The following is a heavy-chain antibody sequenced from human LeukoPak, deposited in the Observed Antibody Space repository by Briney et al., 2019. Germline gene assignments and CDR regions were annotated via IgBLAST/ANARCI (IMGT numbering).Heavy chain of an antibody. D-gene: IGHD5-12*01. J-gene: IGHJ4*02. V-gene: IGHV4-59*01. Sequence: SETLSLTCTVSGGSISSYHWSWIRQPPGKGLEWIGYIYYSGSTNCNPSLKSRVTISVDTSKNQFSLKLSSVTAADTAVYYCARDSIGYGRPGAFDYWGQGTLVTVSS. CDR1: GGSISSYH. CDR3: ARDSIGYGRPGAFDY. CDR2: IYYSGST.